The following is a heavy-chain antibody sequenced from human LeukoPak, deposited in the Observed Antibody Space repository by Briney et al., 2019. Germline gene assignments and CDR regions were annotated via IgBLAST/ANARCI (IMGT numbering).Heavy chain of an antibody. CDR2: MNPNSGNT. J-gene: IGHJ4*02. CDR3: ARGLRILWFGELRDY. D-gene: IGHD3-10*01. CDR1: GYTFTSYD. Sequence: ASVKVSCKASGYTFTSYDIHWVRQATGQGLEWMGWMNPNSGNTGYAQKFQGRVTMTRNTSISTAYMELSSLRSEDTAVYYCARGLRILWFGELRDYWGQGTLVTVSS. V-gene: IGHV1-8*01.